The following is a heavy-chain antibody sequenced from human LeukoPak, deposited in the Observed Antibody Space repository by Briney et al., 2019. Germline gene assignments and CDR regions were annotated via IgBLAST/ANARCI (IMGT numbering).Heavy chain of an antibody. J-gene: IGHJ4*02. Sequence: GGSLRLSCAASGFTVRDSYMSWVRQAPGKRLEWLAFIYVSGTTFYAASVKGRFTISRDNAKNSLYLQMNSLRAEDTAVYYCAISPAHSEQLWGQGTLVTVSS. D-gene: IGHD6-13*01. CDR2: IYVSGTT. V-gene: IGHV3-53*01. CDR3: AISPAHSEQL. CDR1: GFTVRDSY.